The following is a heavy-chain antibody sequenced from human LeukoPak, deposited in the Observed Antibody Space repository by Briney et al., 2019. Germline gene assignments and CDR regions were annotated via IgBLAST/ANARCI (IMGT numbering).Heavy chain of an antibody. CDR2: INPSGGST. Sequence: ASVKVSCTASGYTFTSYYMHWVRQAPGQGLEWMGIINPSGGSTSYAQKFQGRVTMTRDTSTSTVYMELSSLRSEDTAVYYCAREGKGVGYCSGGSCYPNDXWGXGTPVTVSS. CDR3: AREGKGVGYCSGGSCYPNDX. J-gene: IGHJ4*02. D-gene: IGHD2-15*01. CDR1: GYTFTSYY. V-gene: IGHV1-46*01.